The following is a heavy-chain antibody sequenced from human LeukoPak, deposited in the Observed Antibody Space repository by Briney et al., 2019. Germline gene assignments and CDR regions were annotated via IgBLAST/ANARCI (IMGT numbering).Heavy chain of an antibody. D-gene: IGHD3-10*01. CDR1: GFTFSSYS. CDR2: ISGSSSYI. J-gene: IGHJ6*02. V-gene: IGHV3-21*01. CDR3: ARAVEGRLVIYYYGMDV. Sequence: PGGSLRLSCSASGFTFSSYSMNWVRQAPGKGLEWVSSISGSSSYIYYADSVKGRFNISRDNAKNSLYLQMNSLRAEDTAVYYCARAVEGRLVIYYYGMDVWGQGTTVTVSS.